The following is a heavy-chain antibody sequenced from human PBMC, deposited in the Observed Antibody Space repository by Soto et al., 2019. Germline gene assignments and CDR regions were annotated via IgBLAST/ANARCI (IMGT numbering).Heavy chain of an antibody. Sequence: SETLSLTCTVYGGSFSGYYWSWIRQPPGKGLEWIGEINHSGSTNYNPSLKSRVTISVDTSKNQFSLKLNSVTAADTAVYFCARGRVSSGWYRDYWGQGTMVTVSS. J-gene: IGHJ4*02. CDR2: INHSGST. D-gene: IGHD6-19*01. CDR3: ARGRVSSGWYRDY. V-gene: IGHV4-34*01. CDR1: GGSFSGYY.